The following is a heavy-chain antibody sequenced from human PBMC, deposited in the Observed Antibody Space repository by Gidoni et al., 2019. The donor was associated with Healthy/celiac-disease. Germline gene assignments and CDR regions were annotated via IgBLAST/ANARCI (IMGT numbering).Heavy chain of an antibody. J-gene: IGHJ6*02. Sequence: QVQLVESGGGLFKPGGSLRLSCAASGFTFSYYYLSWILRAPGKGLEWVSYISSIGSTIYYADSVKGRFTISRDNAKNSLYLQMNSLRAEDTAVYYCARGVDSSGWYSVYYYGMDVWGQGTTVTVSS. CDR3: ARGVDSSGWYSVYYYGMDV. CDR1: GFTFSYYY. V-gene: IGHV3-11*01. D-gene: IGHD6-19*01. CDR2: ISSIGSTI.